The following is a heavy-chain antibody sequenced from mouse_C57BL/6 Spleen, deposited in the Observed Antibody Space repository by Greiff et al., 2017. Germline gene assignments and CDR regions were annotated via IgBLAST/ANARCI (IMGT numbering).Heavy chain of an antibody. CDR2: IYPGDGDT. V-gene: IGHV1-82*01. D-gene: IGHD4-1*01. CDR3: AITGYYYAMDY. J-gene: IGHJ4*01. CDR1: GYAFSSSW. Sequence: QVQLQQSGPELVKPGASVKISCKASGYAFSSSWMNWVKQRPGKGLEWIGRIYPGDGDTNYNGKLKGKATLTADKSSSTAYMQLSSLTSEDSAVYFCAITGYYYAMDYWGQGTSVTVSS.